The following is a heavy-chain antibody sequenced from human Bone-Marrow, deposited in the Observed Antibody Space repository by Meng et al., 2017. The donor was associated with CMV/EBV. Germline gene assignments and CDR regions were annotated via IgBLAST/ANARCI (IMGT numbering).Heavy chain of an antibody. CDR2: INPNSGGT. D-gene: IGHD3-22*01. CDR1: GYTFTGYY. Sequence: ASVKVSCKASGYTFTGYYMHWVRQAPGQGLEWMGWINPNSGGTNYAQKFQGRVTMTRDTSISTAYMELSRLRSDDTAVYYCARDQVYYYDSGFGGDYYGMDVWDQGTTVTVSS. CDR3: ARDQVYYYDSGFGGDYYGMDV. V-gene: IGHV1-2*02. J-gene: IGHJ6*02.